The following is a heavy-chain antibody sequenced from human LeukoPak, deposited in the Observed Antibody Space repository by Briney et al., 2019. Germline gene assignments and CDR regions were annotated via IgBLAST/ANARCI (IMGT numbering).Heavy chain of an antibody. CDR2: IYYTGST. Sequence: SETLSLTCTVSGGSISSYYWSWIRQPPGKGLEWIGYIYYTGSTNYNPSLKSRVTISVDTSKNQFSLKLSSVTAADTAVYYCARLSVLYYDILTGRNDYYYGMDVWGQGTTVTVSS. V-gene: IGHV4-59*08. J-gene: IGHJ6*02. CDR1: GGSISSYY. D-gene: IGHD3-9*01. CDR3: ARLSVLYYDILTGRNDYYYGMDV.